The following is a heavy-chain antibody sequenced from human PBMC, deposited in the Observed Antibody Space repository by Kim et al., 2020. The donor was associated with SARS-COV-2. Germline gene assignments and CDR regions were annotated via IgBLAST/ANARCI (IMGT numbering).Heavy chain of an antibody. V-gene: IGHV4-31*02. CDR3: ARDSGGYNLNWFDP. D-gene: IGHD5-12*01. Sequence: SPSPKSRVTRSVDTSKHQFSLKLSAVTAADTAVYYCARDSGGYNLNWFDPWGQGTLVTVSS. J-gene: IGHJ5*02.